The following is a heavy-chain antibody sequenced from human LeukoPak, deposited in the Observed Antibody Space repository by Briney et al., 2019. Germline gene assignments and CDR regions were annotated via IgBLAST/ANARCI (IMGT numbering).Heavy chain of an antibody. CDR3: ARGSSGSYYDFDY. V-gene: IGHV1-18*01. D-gene: IGHD3-10*01. CDR1: GYTFTSYG. J-gene: IGHJ4*02. CDR2: ISAYNGNK. Sequence: TSGKVSCKASGYTFTSYGISWVRQAPGQGLEWMVWISAYNGNKNYAQKLQGRVTMTTDTSTSTAYMELGSLRCDDTAVYYCARGSSGSYYDFDYWGQGTLVTVSS.